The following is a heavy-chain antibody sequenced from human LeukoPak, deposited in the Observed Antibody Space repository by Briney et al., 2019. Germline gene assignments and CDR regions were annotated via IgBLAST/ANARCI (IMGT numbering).Heavy chain of an antibody. CDR2: INPSGGGT. Sequence: ASVKVSCKAPGYSLTTYYMHWVRQAPGQGLEWMAIINPSGGGTKYAQKLQGRVTMTTDTSTSTAYMELRSLRSDDTAVYYCARVRYGFDYWGQGTLVTVSS. V-gene: IGHV1-46*01. CDR3: ARVRYGFDY. D-gene: IGHD1-1*01. J-gene: IGHJ4*02. CDR1: GYSLTTYY.